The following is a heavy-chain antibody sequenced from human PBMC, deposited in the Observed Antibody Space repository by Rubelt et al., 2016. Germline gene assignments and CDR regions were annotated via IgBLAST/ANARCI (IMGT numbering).Heavy chain of an antibody. CDR1: GGSISSYY. CDR3: ARALSVRRGYWYFDL. CDR2: IYYSGST. D-gene: IGHD3-10*02. Sequence: QVQLQESGPGLVKPSETLSLTCTVSGGSISSYYWSWIRQPPGKGLEWIGYIYYSGSTNYNPSLKSRVTTSVDTSKNQFSLKLSSVTAADTAVYYCARALSVRRGYWYFDLWGRGTLVTVSS. J-gene: IGHJ2*01. V-gene: IGHV4-59*01.